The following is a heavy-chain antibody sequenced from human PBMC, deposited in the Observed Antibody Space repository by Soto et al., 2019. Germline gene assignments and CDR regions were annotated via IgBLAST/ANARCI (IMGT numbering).Heavy chain of an antibody. CDR2: ISWNSGNI. V-gene: IGHV3-9*01. Sequence: EVPLVESGGDLVQPGRSLRLSCAASGFTFNDYAMHWVRQAPGKGLEWVSGISWNSGNIGYADSVKGRFTISRDNAKNSLYLQMNSLRAEDTAVYYCAIFRTVTTPFDYWGQGTLVTVSS. D-gene: IGHD4-17*01. CDR1: GFTFNDYA. J-gene: IGHJ4*02. CDR3: AIFRTVTTPFDY.